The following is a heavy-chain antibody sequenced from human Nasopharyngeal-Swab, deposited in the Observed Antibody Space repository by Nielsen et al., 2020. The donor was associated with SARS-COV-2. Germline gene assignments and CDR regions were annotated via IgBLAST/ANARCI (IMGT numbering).Heavy chain of an antibody. J-gene: IGHJ4*02. CDR1: GFTVSRKY. CDR3: AKLGSSSGRLIDY. D-gene: IGHD6-19*01. Sequence: GESLKISCAASGFTVSRKYMTWVRQAPGKGLEWVSVFYRGGSTYYAESVKGRFTISRDISKNTLDLQMNSLRAEDTAVYYCAKLGSSSGRLIDYWGQGTLVTVSS. CDR2: FYRGGST. V-gene: IGHV3-66*04.